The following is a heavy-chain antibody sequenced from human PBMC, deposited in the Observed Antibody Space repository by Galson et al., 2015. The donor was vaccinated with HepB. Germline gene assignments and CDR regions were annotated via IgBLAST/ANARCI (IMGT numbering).Heavy chain of an antibody. J-gene: IGHJ5*02. CDR3: ARGGNNWFDP. Sequence: SVKVSCKASGYTFTDYGFSWVRQAPGQGLEWVGWISAYNGNKNYAQKFQGRVTLTTATSTSTAYLELRSLRSDDTAVYYCARGGNNWFDPWGQGTLVTVSS. V-gene: IGHV1-18*04. D-gene: IGHD3-16*01. CDR2: ISAYNGNK. CDR1: GYTFTDYG.